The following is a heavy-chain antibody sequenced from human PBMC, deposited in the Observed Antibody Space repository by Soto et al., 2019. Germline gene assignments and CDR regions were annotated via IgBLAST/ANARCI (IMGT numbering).Heavy chain of an antibody. D-gene: IGHD6-13*01. CDR1: GFTFSTAW. CDR3: TSDTPAAGVGELDY. V-gene: IGHV3-15*01. Sequence: EVQLVESGGGLVKPGWSLRLSCAAYGFTFSTAWMTWVRQAPGKGLEWIGRIKSGGTTDYPEPMRGTFTVSRDDSKSTRYLQINSLKIDDTAIYYCTSDTPAAGVGELDYWGQGTLVIVSS. J-gene: IGHJ4*02. CDR2: IKSGGTT.